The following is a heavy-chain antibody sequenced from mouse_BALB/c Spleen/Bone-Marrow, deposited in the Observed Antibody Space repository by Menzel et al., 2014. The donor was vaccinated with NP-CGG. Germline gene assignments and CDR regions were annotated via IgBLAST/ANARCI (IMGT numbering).Heavy chain of an antibody. J-gene: IGHJ4*01. V-gene: IGHV1-12*01. CDR1: GYTFTTYN. CDR2: VYPGNGDT. Sequence: QVQLQQSGAELVKPGASVQMSCKASGYTFTTYNVHWIKQTPGQGLERIGTVYPGNGDTSYNQKFKGRATLTADKSSSTAYMQLGSLTSEDSAVYYGARDYGISPYAVDYWGQGTSVTVSS. CDR3: ARDYGISPYAVDY. D-gene: IGHD1-1*01.